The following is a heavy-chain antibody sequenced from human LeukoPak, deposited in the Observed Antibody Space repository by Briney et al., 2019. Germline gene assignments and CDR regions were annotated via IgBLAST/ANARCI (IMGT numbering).Heavy chain of an antibody. CDR3: AKDEGYYYMDV. CDR2: ISGSGGST. CDR1: GFTFSIYP. J-gene: IGHJ6*03. Sequence: PGGSLRLSCAASGFTFSIYPMHWVRQAPGKGLEWVSVISGSGGSTYYADSVKGRFTISRDNSKNTLYLEMNSLRVEDTAVYYCAKDEGYYYMDVWGKGTTVTVSS. V-gene: IGHV3-23*01.